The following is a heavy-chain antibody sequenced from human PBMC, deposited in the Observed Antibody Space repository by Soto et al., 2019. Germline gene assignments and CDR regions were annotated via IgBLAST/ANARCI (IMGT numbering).Heavy chain of an antibody. CDR2: ISAYNGNT. D-gene: IGHD3-3*01. CDR1: GYTFTSYG. Sequence: QVQLVQSGAEVKKPGASVKVSCKASGYTFTSYGISWVRQAPGQGLEWMGWISAYNGNTNYAQKLQGRVTMTTDTSTGEAYREVRSLRSDDTAVYYCARDRRYYDFWSCYSLDYWGQGTLVTVSS. J-gene: IGHJ4*02. V-gene: IGHV1-18*01. CDR3: ARDRRYYDFWSCYSLDY.